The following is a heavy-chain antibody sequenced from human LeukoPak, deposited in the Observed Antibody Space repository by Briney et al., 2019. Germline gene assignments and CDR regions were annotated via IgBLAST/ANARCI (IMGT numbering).Heavy chain of an antibody. Sequence: ASVKVSCKASGYTFTDYYIHWVRQAPGRRPEWMGWISPKTGDTKYAQKFQGRFTMTRDTSTSTAHMELSGLTSDDTAVFFCARMYCSGGSCPNSFDPWGQGTLVAVSS. CDR3: ARMYCSGGSCPNSFDP. CDR2: ISPKTGDT. CDR1: GYTFTDYY. D-gene: IGHD2-15*01. J-gene: IGHJ5*02. V-gene: IGHV1-2*02.